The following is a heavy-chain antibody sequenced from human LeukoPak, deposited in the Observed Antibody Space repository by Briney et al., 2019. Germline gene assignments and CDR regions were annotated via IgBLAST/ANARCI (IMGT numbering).Heavy chain of an antibody. CDR2: LNPHNGGT. D-gene: IGHD3-10*01. CDR3: ARGGSYPPFDY. J-gene: IGHJ4*02. Sequence: ASVKVSCKAPRDTFIGYYIHWVRQAPGQGLEWMGWLNPHNGGTHFAQQFQGRVNMTRDTSIYTAYMELSSLKSDDTAVYYCARGGSYPPFDYWGQGTLVTVSS. CDR1: RDTFIGYY. V-gene: IGHV1-2*02.